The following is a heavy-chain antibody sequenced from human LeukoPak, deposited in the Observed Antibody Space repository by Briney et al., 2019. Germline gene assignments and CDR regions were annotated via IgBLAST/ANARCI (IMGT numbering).Heavy chain of an antibody. CDR3: ARDRRSGRYFDWLPRAPDY. D-gene: IGHD3-9*01. J-gene: IGHJ4*02. CDR2: INPSGGST. Sequence: GASVKVSCKASGYTFTSYYMHWVRQAPGQGLEWMGIINPSGGSTSYAQKFQGRVTMTRDTSTSTVYMELSSLRSEDTAVYYCARDRRSGRYFDWLPRAPDYWGQGTLVTVSA. V-gene: IGHV1-46*01. CDR1: GYTFTSYY.